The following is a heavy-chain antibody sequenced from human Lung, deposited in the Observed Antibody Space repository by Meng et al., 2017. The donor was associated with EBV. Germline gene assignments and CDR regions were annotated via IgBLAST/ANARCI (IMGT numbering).Heavy chain of an antibody. CDR3: ASSDYYRSDY. Sequence: QLQLDVWRPGLVEPAEILSLACAVSGCSISRSDWWRWLRQPPGKGLEWIGETSHSGSTNYSPSLKSRVTISLDKSKNQLSLKLNSVTAADTAAYYCASSDYYRSDYWGQGTLVTVSS. CDR2: TSHSGST. D-gene: IGHD3-22*01. V-gene: IGHV4-4*02. CDR1: GCSISRSDW. J-gene: IGHJ4*02.